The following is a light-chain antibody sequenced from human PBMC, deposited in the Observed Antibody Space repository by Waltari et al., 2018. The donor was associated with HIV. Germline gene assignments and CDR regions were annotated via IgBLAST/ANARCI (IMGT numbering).Light chain of an antibody. CDR2: TND. CDR1: SSNIGRTT. Sequence: QSGLTQAPSASGTPGQRVTISCSGSSSNIGRTTVTWYQQFPGSAPRLLIYTNDQRPSRVPDRFSGSKSGTSASLAIRGLQSEDEADYYCAAWDDSLNGPVFGGGTKLTIL. J-gene: IGLJ2*01. V-gene: IGLV1-44*01. CDR3: AAWDDSLNGPV.